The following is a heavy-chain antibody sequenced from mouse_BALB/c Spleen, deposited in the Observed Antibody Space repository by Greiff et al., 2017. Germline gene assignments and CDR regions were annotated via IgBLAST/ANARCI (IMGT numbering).Heavy chain of an antibody. CDR2: INPYNDGT. CDR1: GYTFTSYV. D-gene: IGHD1-1*01. J-gene: IGHJ4*01. Sequence: EVQLQQSGPELVKPGASVKMSCKASGYTFTSYVMHWVKQKPGQGLEWIGYINPYNDGTKYNEKFKGKATLTSDKSSSTAYMELSSLTSEDSAVYYCARDAHYGSSYLYAMDYWGQGTSVTVSS. CDR3: ARDAHYGSSYLYAMDY. V-gene: IGHV1-14*01.